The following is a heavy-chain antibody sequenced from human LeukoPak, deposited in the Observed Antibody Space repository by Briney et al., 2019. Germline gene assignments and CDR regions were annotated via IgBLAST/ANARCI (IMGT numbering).Heavy chain of an antibody. D-gene: IGHD1-26*01. V-gene: IGHV3-23*01. J-gene: IGHJ6*03. CDR3: ARDRSGSQYYMDV. Sequence: GGSLRLSCAASGFTFGNFAMKWVRQAPGKGLEWVSDISGGGEHTFYADSVKGRFTISRDNARNTLYLQMNSLRAEDTAVYYCARDRSGSQYYMDVWGKGATVTVSS. CDR1: GFTFGNFA. CDR2: ISGGGEHT.